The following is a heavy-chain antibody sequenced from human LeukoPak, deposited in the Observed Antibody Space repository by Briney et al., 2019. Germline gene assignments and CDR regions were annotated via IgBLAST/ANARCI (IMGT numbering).Heavy chain of an antibody. CDR2: IIPTFGTA. J-gene: IGHJ4*02. CDR1: GGTFSSYA. D-gene: IGHD3-10*01. V-gene: IGHV1-69*13. Sequence: SVKVSCKASGGTFSSYAISWVRQAPGQGLEWMGGIIPTFGTANYAQKFQGRVTITADESTSTAYMELSSLRSEDTAVYYCAREGGLEYYGSGSLSISMGYWGQGTLVTVSS. CDR3: AREGGLEYYGSGSLSISMGY.